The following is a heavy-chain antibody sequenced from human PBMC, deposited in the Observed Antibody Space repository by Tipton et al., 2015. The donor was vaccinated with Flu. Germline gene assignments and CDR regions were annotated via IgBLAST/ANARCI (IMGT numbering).Heavy chain of an antibody. CDR3: ARAIAGADSL. V-gene: IGHV3-7*01. Sequence: SLRLSCAASGITFTNYWMSWIRQTPRKGLEWVAHISLDGSDKYYVDSVEGRFTISRDNAKNSLYLQMNSLRAEDTAVYYCARAIAGADSLWGQGTLVTVSS. D-gene: IGHD1-26*01. CDR2: ISLDGSDK. J-gene: IGHJ4*02. CDR1: GITFTNYW.